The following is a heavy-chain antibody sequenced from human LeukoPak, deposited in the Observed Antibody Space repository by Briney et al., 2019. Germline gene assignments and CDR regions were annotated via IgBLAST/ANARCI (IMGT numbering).Heavy chain of an antibody. V-gene: IGHV3-30*02. J-gene: IGHJ4*02. Sequence: GSLRLSCAASGFTFSSCGMHWVRQAPAKGLEWLAFIRYDETKTFYGDSVKGRFTISRDNSKNTLYLQMNSLRAEDTAVYYCAKSHLPNSYSGTYYCDYWGQGTQVTVSS. D-gene: IGHD1-26*01. CDR2: IRYDETKT. CDR1: GFTFSSCG. CDR3: AKSHLPNSYSGTYYCDY.